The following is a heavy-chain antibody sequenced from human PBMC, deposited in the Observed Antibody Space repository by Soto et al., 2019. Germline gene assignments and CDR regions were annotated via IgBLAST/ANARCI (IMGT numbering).Heavy chain of an antibody. D-gene: IGHD2-8*01. J-gene: IGHJ5*01. CDR2: TYYRSRWYN. CDR1: GDSVSTNTAT. CDR3: VRLIGNSWLDS. V-gene: IGHV6-1*01. Sequence: QVQLQQSGPGLVKPSQTLSLTCDISGDSVSTNTATWNWIRQSPSRGLEWLRRTYYRSRWYNDYAVSVKSRITISPDISNHHVSLHLNSVTPDDTAVYYSVRLIGNSWLDSWGQGTLVTVSS.